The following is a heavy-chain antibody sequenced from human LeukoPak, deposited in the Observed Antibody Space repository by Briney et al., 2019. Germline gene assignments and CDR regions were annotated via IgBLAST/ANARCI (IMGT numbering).Heavy chain of an antibody. D-gene: IGHD3-22*01. CDR2: ITSSGSNT. CDR3: ARCPYYDSSGSFGY. V-gene: IGHV3-21*01. CDR1: GFTFKNYA. J-gene: IGHJ4*02. Sequence: PGGSLRLSCEASGFTFKNYAMSWVRQAPGKGLEWISGITSSGSNTYYADSVKGRFTISRDNAKNSLYLQMNSLRAEDTAVYYCARCPYYDSSGSFGYWGQGTLVTVSS.